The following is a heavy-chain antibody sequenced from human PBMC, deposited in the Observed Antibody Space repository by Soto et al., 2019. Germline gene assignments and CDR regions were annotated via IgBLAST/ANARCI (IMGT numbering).Heavy chain of an antibody. Sequence: GGSLRLSCAASGFTFSSYAMHWVRQAPGKGLEWVAVISYDGSNKYYADSVKGRFTISRDNSKNTLYLQMNSLRSEDTAVYYCARDAGSFDYWGQGTLVTVSS. V-gene: IGHV3-30-3*01. CDR2: ISYDGSNK. CDR3: ARDAGSFDY. J-gene: IGHJ4*02. D-gene: IGHD3-10*01. CDR1: GFTFSSYA.